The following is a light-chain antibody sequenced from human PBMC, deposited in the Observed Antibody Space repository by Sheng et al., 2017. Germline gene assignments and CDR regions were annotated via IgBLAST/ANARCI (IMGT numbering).Light chain of an antibody. CDR3: QQYSFYPWT. V-gene: IGKV1-5*03. CDR2: RAS. CDR1: QSVSTW. J-gene: IGKJ1*01. Sequence: DTQMTQSPSTLSASVGERVTITCRVSQSVSTWLAWYQQKVGKAPKLLISRASNLESGVPSRFSGSGSGTEFTLTISSLQPDDFATYYCQQYSFYPWTFGRGTKVEI.